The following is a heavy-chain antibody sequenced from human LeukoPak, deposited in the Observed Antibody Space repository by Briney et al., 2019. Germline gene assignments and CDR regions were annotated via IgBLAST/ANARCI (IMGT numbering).Heavy chain of an antibody. J-gene: IGHJ1*01. Sequence: GGSLRLSCAASGFTFSNYALGWVRQAPGKGLEWVSGVDGGGPNTLYADSVKGRFTISRDNSKSILYLQMNSLRAEDRAVYYCARDPRVGVTAAGFFHHWGQGTLVTVSS. D-gene: IGHD1-26*01. CDR1: GFTFSNYA. CDR2: VDGGGPNT. V-gene: IGHV3-23*01. CDR3: ARDPRVGVTAAGFFHH.